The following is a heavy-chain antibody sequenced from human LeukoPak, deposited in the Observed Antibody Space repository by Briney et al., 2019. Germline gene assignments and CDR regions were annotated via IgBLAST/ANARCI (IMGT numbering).Heavy chain of an antibody. J-gene: IGHJ6*02. CDR2: IDSSGGTH. CDR1: GFTFSSYS. V-gene: IGHV3-48*02. CDR3: ARDPHDFGGCTQFNYGMDV. D-gene: IGHD4-23*01. Sequence: GGSLRLSCAASGFTFSSYSMNWVRQAPGKGLEWVSYIDSSGGTHYYADSVKGRFTISRDNAQSSLSLQMNALRDEDTAVYYCARDPHDFGGCTQFNYGMDVWGQGTTVIVSS.